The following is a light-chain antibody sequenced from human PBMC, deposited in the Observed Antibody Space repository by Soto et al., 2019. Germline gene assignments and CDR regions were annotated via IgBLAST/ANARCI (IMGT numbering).Light chain of an antibody. Sequence: QSALTQPRSVSGSPGQSVTISCTGTSSDVGGYNYVSWYQQHPGEAPTVMIYDVSKRPSGVPDRFSGSKSGNTASLTISGLQAEDEADYYCCSYAVRYTKYVFGTGTKLTVL. CDR1: SSDVGGYNY. J-gene: IGLJ1*01. CDR3: CSYAVRYTKYV. CDR2: DVS. V-gene: IGLV2-11*01.